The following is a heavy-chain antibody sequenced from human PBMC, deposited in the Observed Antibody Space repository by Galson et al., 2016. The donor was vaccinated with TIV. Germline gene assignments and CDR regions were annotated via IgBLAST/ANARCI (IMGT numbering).Heavy chain of an antibody. CDR2: INANGGST. V-gene: IGHV1-46*01. CDR1: GYTFTNFY. J-gene: IGHJ4*02. D-gene: IGHD2/OR15-2a*01. Sequence: SVKVSCKASGYTFTNFYIHWVRQAPGQGLEWMGLINANGGSTRYEENFQGSVTMTTDTSTSTVYMELSRLRSESTAVYYCARHRHFGPDYWGQGTLVTVSS. CDR3: ARHRHFGPDY.